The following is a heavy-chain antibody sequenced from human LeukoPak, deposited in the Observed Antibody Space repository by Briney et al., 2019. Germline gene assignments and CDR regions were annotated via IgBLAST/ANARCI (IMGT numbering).Heavy chain of an antibody. J-gene: IGHJ4*02. V-gene: IGHV1-8*01. CDR3: ARLDSSSSGRGFDY. CDR1: GYTFTSYD. D-gene: IGHD6-6*01. CDR2: MNPNSGNT. Sequence: VASVKVSCKASGYTFTSYDINWVRQATGQGLEWMGWMNPNSGNTGYAQKFQGRVTMTRNTSISTAYMELSSLRSEDTAVYYCARLDSSSSGRGFDYWGQGTLVTVSS.